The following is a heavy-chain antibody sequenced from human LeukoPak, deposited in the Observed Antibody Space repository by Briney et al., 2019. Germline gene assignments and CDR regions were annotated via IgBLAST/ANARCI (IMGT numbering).Heavy chain of an antibody. Sequence: GGSLRLSCAGSGFTFGGYGMHWFRQTPGKGLEWVAVIAYDGSRAFYADSVKGRFTISRDNSKNTMSVQVDDLRAEDTAVYYCTRYNNDHFDYWGQGTLVTVSS. CDR1: GFTFGGYG. D-gene: IGHD1-14*01. V-gene: IGHV3-33*01. CDR3: TRYNNDHFDY. CDR2: IAYDGSRA. J-gene: IGHJ4*02.